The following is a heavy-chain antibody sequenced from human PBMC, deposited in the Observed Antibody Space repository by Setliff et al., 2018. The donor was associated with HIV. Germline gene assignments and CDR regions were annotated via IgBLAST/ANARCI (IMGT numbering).Heavy chain of an antibody. CDR2: IHTGDSDV. CDR1: GYSCTSYW. J-gene: IGHJ6*03. V-gene: IGHV5-51*01. CDR3: AGKWPVGTAIPYYMDV. D-gene: IGHD5-18*01. Sequence: GEAQNTSCEASGYSCTSYWIGWVRQMPRKGLEWRGIIHTGDSDVRYSPSFQGQVTISDDKSINTAYLQWSSLKASETAMYYCAGKWPVGTAIPYYMDVWGKGTTVAVSS.